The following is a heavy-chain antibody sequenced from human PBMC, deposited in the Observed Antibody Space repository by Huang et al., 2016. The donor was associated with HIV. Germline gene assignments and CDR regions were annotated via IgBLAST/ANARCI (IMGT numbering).Heavy chain of an antibody. CDR3: ARESNIVVVPHTIKFFDY. J-gene: IGHJ4*02. Sequence: QVQLVQSGAEVKKPGSSVKVSCKASGGSFSNHVFSWVRQGPGQGLEGMGGVIPIFGTTNCAQKFQGWVTITADESTGTAYLELSSLRSEDTAVYFCARESNIVVVPHTIKFFDYWGQGTLVTVSS. CDR2: VIPIFGTT. D-gene: IGHD2-2*01. CDR1: GGSFSNHV. V-gene: IGHV1-69*01.